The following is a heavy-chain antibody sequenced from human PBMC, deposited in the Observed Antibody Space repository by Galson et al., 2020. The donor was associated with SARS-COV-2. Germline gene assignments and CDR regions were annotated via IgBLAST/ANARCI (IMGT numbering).Heavy chain of an antibody. Sequence: GESLKISCAVSGFTFRSYGMHWVRQAPGKGLEWVAVIGSDGSNKYYADSVKGRFTISRDDSKNTLYLEMNSLRAEDTAVYYCARVPLYDTSGYYVDSWGQGPLVTVSS. CDR3: ARVPLYDTSGYYVDS. CDR2: IGSDGSNK. D-gene: IGHD3-22*01. CDR1: GFTFRSYG. J-gene: IGHJ4*02. V-gene: IGHV3-33*01.